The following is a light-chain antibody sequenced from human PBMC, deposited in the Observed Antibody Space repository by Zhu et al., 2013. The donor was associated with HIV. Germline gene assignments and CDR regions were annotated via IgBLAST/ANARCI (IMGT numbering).Light chain of an antibody. CDR3: QQYFTTPYT. J-gene: IGKJ2*01. Sequence: DIQLTQSPSTLSASVGDKVTITCWASQSISHWLAWYQHKPGKAPKLLIYDASNLQSGVPSRFSGSGSGTDFTLTISSLQADDVAVYYCQQYFTTPYTFAQGTKLEIK. CDR2: DAS. CDR1: QSISHW. V-gene: IGKV1-5*01.